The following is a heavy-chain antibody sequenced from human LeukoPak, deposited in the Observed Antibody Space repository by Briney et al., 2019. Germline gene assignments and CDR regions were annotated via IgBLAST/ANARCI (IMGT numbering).Heavy chain of an antibody. Sequence: GASVKVSCKASGYTFTGYYIHWVRQAPGQGLEWMGWINPNSGGTNYAQKFQGRVTMTRDTSITTAYMELSRLRSDDTAFYYCARGGELGYCSGGSCYGLDYWGQGTLVTVSS. CDR2: INPNSGGT. V-gene: IGHV1-2*02. CDR1: GYTFTGYY. J-gene: IGHJ4*02. CDR3: ARGGELGYCSGGSCYGLDY. D-gene: IGHD2-15*01.